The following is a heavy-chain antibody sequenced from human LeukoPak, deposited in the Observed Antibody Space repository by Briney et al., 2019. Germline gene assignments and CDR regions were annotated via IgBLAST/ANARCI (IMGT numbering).Heavy chain of an antibody. CDR2: IIPIFGTP. J-gene: IGHJ5*02. Sequence: ASVKVSCKASGGTFSSYTISWVRQAPGQGLEWMGGIIPIFGTPHYAQTFQGRVTITADESTSTAYMELSSLRSEDTAVYYCARDEQDSSSWYARWFDPWGQGTLVTVSS. V-gene: IGHV1-69*13. D-gene: IGHD6-13*01. CDR1: GGTFSSYT. CDR3: ARDEQDSSSWYARWFDP.